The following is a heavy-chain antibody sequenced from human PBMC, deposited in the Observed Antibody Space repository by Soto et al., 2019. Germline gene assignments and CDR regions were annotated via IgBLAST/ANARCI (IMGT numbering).Heavy chain of an antibody. CDR2: ISYDGSNK. Sequence: QVQLVESGGGVVQPGRSLRLSCAASGLTFSSYGMHWVRQAPGKGLEWVAVISYDGSNKYYADSVKGRFTISRDNSKNTLYLQMNSLRAEDTAVYYCAKDLHYYDSSGYSPLDYWGQGTLVTVSS. D-gene: IGHD3-22*01. CDR1: GLTFSSYG. CDR3: AKDLHYYDSSGYSPLDY. J-gene: IGHJ4*02. V-gene: IGHV3-30*18.